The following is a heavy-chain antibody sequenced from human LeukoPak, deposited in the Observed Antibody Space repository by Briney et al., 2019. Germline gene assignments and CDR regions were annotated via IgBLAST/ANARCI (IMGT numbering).Heavy chain of an antibody. CDR1: GDSVSSNRAA. V-gene: IGHV6-1*01. D-gene: IGHD5-12*01. J-gene: IGHJ4*02. CDR3: AREGAYSGTYYLDY. Sequence: SQTLSLTCAISGDSVSSNRAAWNRIRQSPSRGLEWLGRTYYRSKWHDEYALSVKSRITIIPDTSKNHFSLQLNSVTPGDTAVYFCAREGAYSGTYYLDYWGQGTLVTVSS. CDR2: TYYRSKWHD.